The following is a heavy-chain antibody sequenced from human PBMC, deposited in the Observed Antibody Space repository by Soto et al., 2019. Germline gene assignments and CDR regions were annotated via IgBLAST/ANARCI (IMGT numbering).Heavy chain of an antibody. CDR3: AKDGVAHIPLYTSGSSYDH. CDR1: GFIFSSYA. D-gene: IGHD3-22*01. J-gene: IGHJ4*02. V-gene: IGHV3-23*01. CDR2: ISGSDGST. Sequence: GGSLRLSCAASGFIFSSYAMSWVRQAPGKGLEWVSAISGSDGSTYYADSVKGRFTISRDNSRNTLYLQMNSLRAEDTAVYYCAKDGVAHIPLYTSGSSYDHWGQGTLVTVSS.